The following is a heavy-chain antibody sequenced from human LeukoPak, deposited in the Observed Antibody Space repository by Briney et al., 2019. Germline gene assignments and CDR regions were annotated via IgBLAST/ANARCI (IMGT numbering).Heavy chain of an antibody. V-gene: IGHV3-23*01. CDR3: AKAQVRGVSSLLPNY. CDR1: GFTFSSYA. J-gene: IGHJ4*02. CDR2: ISSSGGST. Sequence: PGGSLRLSCAASGFTFSSYAMSWVRQAPGKGLEWVSAISSSGGSTYYADSVKGRFTISRDNSKNTLYLQMNSLRAEDTAVYYCAKAQVRGVSSLLPNYWGQGTLVTVSS. D-gene: IGHD3-10*01.